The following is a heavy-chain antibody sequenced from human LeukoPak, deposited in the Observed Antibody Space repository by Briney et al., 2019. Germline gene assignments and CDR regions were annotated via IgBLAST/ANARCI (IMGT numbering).Heavy chain of an antibody. D-gene: IGHD6-13*01. CDR2: IHNSGST. Sequence: SETLSLTCTVSGDSISSHSWSWIRLPPGKGLEWIGYIHNSGSTNYNPSLKSRVTIAVDTSKNQFSLKLTSVTAADTAVYYCASRYSRRYPFDYWGQGNLVTVSS. CDR1: GDSISSHS. J-gene: IGHJ4*02. CDR3: ASRYSRRYPFDY. V-gene: IGHV4-59*11.